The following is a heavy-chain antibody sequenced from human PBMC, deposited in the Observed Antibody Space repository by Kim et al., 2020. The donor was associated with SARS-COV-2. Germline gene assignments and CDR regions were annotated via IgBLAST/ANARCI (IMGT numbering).Heavy chain of an antibody. D-gene: IGHD3-22*01. J-gene: IGHJ4*02. CDR1: GGTFSSYA. CDR2: IIPILGIA. CDR3: ARDSSYDSSGYYYLSDY. Sequence: SVKVSCKASGGTFSSYAISWVRQAPGQGLEWMGRIIPILGIANYAQKFQGRVTITADKSTSTAYMELSSLRSEDTAVYYCARDSSYDSSGYYYLSDYWGQGTLVTVSS. V-gene: IGHV1-69*04.